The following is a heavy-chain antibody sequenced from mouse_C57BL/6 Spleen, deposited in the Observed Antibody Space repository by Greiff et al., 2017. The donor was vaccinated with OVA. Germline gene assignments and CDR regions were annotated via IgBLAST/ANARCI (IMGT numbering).Heavy chain of an antibody. CDR2: INYDGSST. Sequence: EVHLVESAGGLVQPGSSMKLSCTASGFTFSDYYMAWVRQVPEKGLEWVANINYDGSSTYYLDSLKSRFIISRDNAKNILYLQMSSLKSEDTATYYCAREIYYYGSSYAMDYWGQGTSVTVSS. CDR1: GFTFSDYY. V-gene: IGHV5-16*01. CDR3: AREIYYYGSSYAMDY. D-gene: IGHD1-1*01. J-gene: IGHJ4*01.